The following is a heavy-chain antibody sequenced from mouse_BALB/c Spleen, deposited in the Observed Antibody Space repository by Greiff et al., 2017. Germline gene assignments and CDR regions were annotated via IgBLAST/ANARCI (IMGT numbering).Heavy chain of an antibody. CDR3: ARLSYYDYGGFDY. J-gene: IGHJ2*01. D-gene: IGHD2-4*01. CDR1: GFAFSSYD. CDR2: ISSGGGST. Sequence: EVQGVESGGGLVKPGGSLKLSCAASGFAFSSYDMSWVRQTPEKRLEWVAYISSGGGSTYYPDTVKGRFTISRDNAKNTLYLQMSSLKSEDTAMYYCARLSYYDYGGFDYWGQGTTLTVSS. V-gene: IGHV5-12-1*01.